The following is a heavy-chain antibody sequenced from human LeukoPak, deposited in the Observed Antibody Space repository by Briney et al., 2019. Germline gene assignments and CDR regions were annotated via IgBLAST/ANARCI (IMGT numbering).Heavy chain of an antibody. CDR2: MNPNSGNT. Sequence: GASVKVSCKASGYTFTSYDINWVRQATGQGLEWMGWMNPNSGNTGYAQKFQGRVTITRDTSISTAYMELSSLRSEDTAVYYCARSTYCSSTSCYWDFDYWGQGTLVTVSS. J-gene: IGHJ4*02. CDR3: ARSTYCSSTSCYWDFDY. CDR1: GYTFTSYD. D-gene: IGHD2-2*01. V-gene: IGHV1-8*03.